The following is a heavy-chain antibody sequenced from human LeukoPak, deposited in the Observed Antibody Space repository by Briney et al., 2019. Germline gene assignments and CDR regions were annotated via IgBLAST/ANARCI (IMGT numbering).Heavy chain of an antibody. CDR1: GGSISSGSYY. J-gene: IGHJ6*03. D-gene: IGHD3-3*01. Sequence: SETLSLTCTVSGGSISSGSYYWSWIRQPAGKGLEWIGRIYTSGSTNYNPSLKSRVTISVDTSKNQFSLKLSSVAAADTAVYYCAGSGYSHYYYYYMDVWGKGTTVTVSS. CDR2: IYTSGST. V-gene: IGHV4-61*02. CDR3: AGSGYSHYYYYYMDV.